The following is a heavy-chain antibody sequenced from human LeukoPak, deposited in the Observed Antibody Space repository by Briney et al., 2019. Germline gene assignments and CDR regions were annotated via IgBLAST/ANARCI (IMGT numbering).Heavy chain of an antibody. J-gene: IGHJ4*02. D-gene: IGHD3-9*01. Sequence: SETLSLTCTVSGGSINSDNYYWGWIRQPPGTGLEWIGSESTGFNTFYHPSLKSRVTISLDTSKQQFSLTLSSVTAADTAVYYCARAPTRSSDLVTGYLFDYWGQGTLVTVSS. V-gene: IGHV4-39*07. CDR1: GGSINSDNYY. CDR3: ARAPTRSSDLVTGYLFDY. CDR2: ESTGFNT.